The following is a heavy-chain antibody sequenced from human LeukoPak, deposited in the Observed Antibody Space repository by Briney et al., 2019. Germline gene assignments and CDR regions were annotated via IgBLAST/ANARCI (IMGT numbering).Heavy chain of an antibody. J-gene: IGHJ3*01. V-gene: IGHV3-9*01. Sequence: GGSLRLSCAASGLTLDNSAMHGVRPAPGKGVEGVSGISWNSAGIHYADSVKGRFTISRDNAKNSLYLQMNSLRAEDTALYYCAKATRSSLVASFDVWGQGTMVTVSS. CDR3: AKATRSSLVASFDV. D-gene: IGHD2-8*02. CDR1: GLTLDNSA. CDR2: ISWNSAGI.